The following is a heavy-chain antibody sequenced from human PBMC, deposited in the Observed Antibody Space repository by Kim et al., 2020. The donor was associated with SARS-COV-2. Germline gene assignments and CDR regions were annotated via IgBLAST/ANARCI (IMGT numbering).Heavy chain of an antibody. CDR2: IWYDGSNK. CDR1: GFTFSSYG. CDR3: ARDGDYSPGYYDSSGYLDY. J-gene: IGHJ4*02. Sequence: GGSLRLSCAASGFTFSSYGMHWVRQAPGKGLEWVAVIWYDGSNKYYADSVKGRFTISRDNSKNTLYLQMNSLRAEDTAVYYCARDGDYSPGYYDSSGYLDYWGQGTLVTVSS. V-gene: IGHV3-33*01. D-gene: IGHD3-22*01.